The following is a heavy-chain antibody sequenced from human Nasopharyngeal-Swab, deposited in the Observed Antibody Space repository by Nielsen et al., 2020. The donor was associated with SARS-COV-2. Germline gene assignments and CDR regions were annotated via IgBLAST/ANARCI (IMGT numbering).Heavy chain of an antibody. CDR1: GYTLSELS. V-gene: IGHV1-24*01. J-gene: IGHJ4*01. CDR2: FDPEDGET. D-gene: IGHD2-21*02. CDR3: ATGYAYCGGDCFIDY. Sequence: ASVKASCKVSGYTLSELSMHWVRPPPGKGLEWMGGFDPEDGETIDAQKFQGRVTMTEDTSTDTACMELSSLRSEDTAVYYCATGYAYCGGDCFIDYWGQGTLVTVSS.